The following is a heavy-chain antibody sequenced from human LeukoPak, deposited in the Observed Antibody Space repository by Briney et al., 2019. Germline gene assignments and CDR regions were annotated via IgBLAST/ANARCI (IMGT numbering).Heavy chain of an antibody. CDR3: ASTTISPVGGMDV. CDR1: GFTFSSYE. J-gene: IGHJ6*02. CDR2: ISGTSRNI. V-gene: IGHV3-48*03. D-gene: IGHD2/OR15-2a*01. Sequence: QPGGSLRLSCAASGFTFSSYEMNWVRQAPGKGLEWVSSISGTSRNIYYADSVKGRFTISRVNAKNSLYLQMNSLRGEDTAVYYCASTTISPVGGMDVWGQGTTVTVSS.